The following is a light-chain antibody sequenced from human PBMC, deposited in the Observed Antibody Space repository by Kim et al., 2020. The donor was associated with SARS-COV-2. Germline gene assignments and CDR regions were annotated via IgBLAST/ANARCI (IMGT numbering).Light chain of an antibody. CDR2: GKN. CDR1: SLRRYY. J-gene: IGLJ2*01. CDR3: NSRDSNDNVV. V-gene: IGLV3-19*01. Sequence: SSELTQDPAVSVALGPTVRITCQGDSLRRYYANWYQQKPGQAPIVVIYGKNNRPSGIPDRFSGSSSGNTASLTLTGTQAGDEADYYCNSRDSNDNVVFGG.